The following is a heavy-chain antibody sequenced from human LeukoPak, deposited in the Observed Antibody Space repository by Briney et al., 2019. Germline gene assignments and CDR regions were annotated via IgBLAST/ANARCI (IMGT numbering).Heavy chain of an antibody. Sequence: PGGSLRLSCAASGFTVSSNYMSWVRQAPGKGLEWVSVIYSGVTTYYAESVKGRFTISRDNSKNTLFLQMNSLRAEDTAVYYCAGGIGGFYDSSGHYNYWGQGTLVTVSS. V-gene: IGHV3-53*01. J-gene: IGHJ4*02. CDR1: GFTVSSNY. CDR2: IYSGVTT. CDR3: AGGIGGFYDSSGHYNY. D-gene: IGHD3-22*01.